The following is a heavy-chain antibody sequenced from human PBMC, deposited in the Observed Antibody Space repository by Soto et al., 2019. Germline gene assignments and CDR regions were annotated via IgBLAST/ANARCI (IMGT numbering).Heavy chain of an antibody. CDR1: GGSISSGGYS. Sequence: SETLSLTCAVSGGSISSGGYSWSWIRQPPGKGLEWIGYIYHSGSTYYNPSLKSRVTLSLDRSKNQFSLKLSSLTAADTAVYYCARDGSGYYFDYWGQGTLVTVSS. J-gene: IGHJ4*02. CDR2: IYHSGST. CDR3: ARDGSGYYFDY. V-gene: IGHV4-30-2*01. D-gene: IGHD3-3*01.